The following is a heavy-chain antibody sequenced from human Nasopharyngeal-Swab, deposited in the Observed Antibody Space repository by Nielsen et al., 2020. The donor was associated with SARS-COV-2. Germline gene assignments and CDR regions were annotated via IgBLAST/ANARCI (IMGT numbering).Heavy chain of an antibody. J-gene: IGHJ2*01. CDR3: ARLSGSSWDFDL. CDR1: GFTLSSFW. CDR2: IKQDGSEK. D-gene: IGHD3-3*01. Sequence: GASLQISCAASGFTLSSFWMTWVRQAPGKGLEWVANIKQDGSEKYYVDSVKGRFTISRDNAKNSLYLQMNSLRAEDTAVYYCARLSGSSWDFDLWGRGTLVTVSS. V-gene: IGHV3-7*01.